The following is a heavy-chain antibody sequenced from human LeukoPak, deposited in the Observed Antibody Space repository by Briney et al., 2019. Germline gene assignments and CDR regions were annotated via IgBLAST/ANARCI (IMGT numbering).Heavy chain of an antibody. D-gene: IGHD1-14*01. CDR1: GGSLSSYY. J-gene: IGHJ6*02. Sequence: PSETLSLTCTVSGGSLSSYYWSWIRQPPGKGLEWIGYIYYSGSTNYNPSLKSRVTISVDTSKNQFSLKLSSGTAADTAVYYCARGEVNLDYYYGMDVWGQGTTVTVSS. V-gene: IGHV4-59*01. CDR2: IYYSGST. CDR3: ARGEVNLDYYYGMDV.